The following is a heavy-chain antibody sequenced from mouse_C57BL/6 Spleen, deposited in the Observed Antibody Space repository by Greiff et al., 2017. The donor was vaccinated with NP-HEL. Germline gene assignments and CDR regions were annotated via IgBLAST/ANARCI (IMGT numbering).Heavy chain of an antibody. CDR2: IDPSDSYT. D-gene: IGHD1-1*01. CDR1: GYTFTSYW. J-gene: IGHJ3*01. Sequence: VQLQQPGAELVMPGASVKLSCKASGYTFTSYWMHWVKQRPGQGLEWIGEIDPSDSYTNYNQKFKGKSTLTVDKSSSTAYMQLSSLTSEDSAVYYCARSYGTSFAYWGQGTLVTVSA. V-gene: IGHV1-69*01. CDR3: ARSYGTSFAY.